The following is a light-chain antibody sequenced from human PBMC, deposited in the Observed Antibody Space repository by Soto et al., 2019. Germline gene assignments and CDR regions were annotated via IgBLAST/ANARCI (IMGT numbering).Light chain of an antibody. J-gene: IGKJ2*01. CDR2: AAS. V-gene: IGKV3-15*01. CDR1: QSVSFN. Sequence: IVMTQSPATLSVSPGERATLSCRASQSVSFNLAWYQQKPGRAPRLLIYAASTRATGIPARFSGSGSGTEFTLTISSLQSEDFAVYYCQQYNDWPPYTFGQGTKLEIK. CDR3: QQYNDWPPYT.